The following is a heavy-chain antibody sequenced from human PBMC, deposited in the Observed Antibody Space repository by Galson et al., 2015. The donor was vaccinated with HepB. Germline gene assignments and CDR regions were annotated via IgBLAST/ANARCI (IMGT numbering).Heavy chain of an antibody. V-gene: IGHV1-69*05. J-gene: IGHJ3*02. D-gene: IGHD1-26*01. CDR3: ARDSGIVGAIDAFGI. Sequence: SVKVSCKASGGTFSSYAISWVRQAPGQGLEWMGGIIPIFGTANYAQKFQGRVTMTTDTSTSTAYMELRSLRSDDTAVYYCARDSGIVGAIDAFGIWGQGTMVTVSS. CDR2: IIPIFGTA. CDR1: GGTFSSYA.